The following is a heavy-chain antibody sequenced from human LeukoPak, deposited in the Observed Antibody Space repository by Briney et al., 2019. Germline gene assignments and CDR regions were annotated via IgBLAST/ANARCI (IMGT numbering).Heavy chain of an antibody. V-gene: IGHV4-34*01. CDR2: INHSGST. CDR3: AVNSGSYPYYFDY. D-gene: IGHD1-26*01. Sequence: PSETLSLTCAVYGGSFSGYYWSWIRQPPGKGLEWIGEINHSGSTNYNPSLKSRVTTSVDTSKNQFSLKLSFVTAADTAVYYCAVNSGSYPYYFDYWGQGTLVTVSS. CDR1: GGSFSGYY. J-gene: IGHJ4*02.